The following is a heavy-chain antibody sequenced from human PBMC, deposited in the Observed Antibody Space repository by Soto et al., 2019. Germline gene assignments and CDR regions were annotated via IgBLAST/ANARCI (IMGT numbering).Heavy chain of an antibody. D-gene: IGHD1-1*01. CDR3: ARDANDWPLSPWTYYYYGMDV. J-gene: IGHJ6*02. CDR2: IWYDGSNK. Sequence: GGSLRLSCAASGFTFSSYGMHWVRQAPGKGLEWVAVIWYDGSNKYYADSVKGRFTISRDNSKNTLYLQMNSLRAEDTAVYYCARDANDWPLSPWTYYYYGMDVWGQGTTVTVSS. CDR1: GFTFSSYG. V-gene: IGHV3-33*01.